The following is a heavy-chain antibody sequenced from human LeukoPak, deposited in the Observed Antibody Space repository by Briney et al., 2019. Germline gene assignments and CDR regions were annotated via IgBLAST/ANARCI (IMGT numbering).Heavy chain of an antibody. CDR3: ASSGVASLGYCSGGSCYSFDY. J-gene: IGHJ4*02. V-gene: IGHV1-2*02. CDR2: INPNSGGT. CDR1: GYTFTGYY. Sequence: ASVKVSCKASGYTFTGYYMHWVRQVPGQGLEWMGWINPNSGGTKYVQKFQGRVTMTRDTSTSTVYMELSSLRSEDTAVYYCASSGVASLGYCSGGSCYSFDYWGQGTLVTVSS. D-gene: IGHD2-15*01.